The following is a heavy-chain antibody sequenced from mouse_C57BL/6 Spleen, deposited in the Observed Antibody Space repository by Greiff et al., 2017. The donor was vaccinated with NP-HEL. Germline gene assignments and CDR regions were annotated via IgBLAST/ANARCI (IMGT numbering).Heavy chain of an antibody. J-gene: IGHJ1*03. Sequence: EVQRVESGPELVKPGASGYSFTGYYMHWVKQSHGNILDWIGYIYPYNGVSSYNQKFKGKATLTVDKSSSTAYMELRSLTSEDAAVYDCARDYGGSYRYFDVWGTGTTVTVSS. CDR1: GYSFTGYY. CDR3: ARDYGGSYRYFDV. V-gene: IGHV1-31*01. D-gene: IGHD1-1*01. CDR2: IYPYNGVS.